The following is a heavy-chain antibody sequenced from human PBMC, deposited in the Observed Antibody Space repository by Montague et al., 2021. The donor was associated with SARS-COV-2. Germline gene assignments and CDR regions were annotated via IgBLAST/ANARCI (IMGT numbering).Heavy chain of an antibody. CDR1: GDSVSGNIAT. CDR2: TYYRSKRYN. V-gene: IGHV6-1*01. D-gene: IGHD2-2*01. J-gene: IGHJ4*02. CDR3: ARIPVGSKYYFDF. Sequence: CAISGDSVSGNIATWNWIRQSPSRGFEWLGRTYYRSKRYNDYAESVKSRITIDPDTSKHQFSLHLNSVTPEDTAVYYCARIPVGSKYYFDFWGQGTLVTVSS.